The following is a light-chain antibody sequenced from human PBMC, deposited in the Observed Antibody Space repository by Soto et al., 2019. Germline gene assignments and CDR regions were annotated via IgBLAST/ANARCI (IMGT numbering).Light chain of an antibody. J-gene: IGKJ2*01. CDR3: QQRSNGPRFT. CDR2: DAS. CDR1: PSVSSH. Sequence: VLTPSPATLSLSPGERATLSCRASPSVSSHLAWYQHKPGQAPRLLLYDASSRATGIPARFSGSGSGTDFTLTISSLEPEDFALYCCQQRSNGPRFTFGQGTKLEIK. V-gene: IGKV3-11*01.